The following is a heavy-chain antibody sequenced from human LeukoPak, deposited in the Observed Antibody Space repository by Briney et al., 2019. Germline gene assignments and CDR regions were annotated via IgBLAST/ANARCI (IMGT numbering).Heavy chain of an antibody. CDR1: GYTFTSYD. Sequence: GASVKVSCKASGYTFTSYDINWVRQATGQGLEWRGWMNPNSGNAGYAQKFQGRVTMTRNTSISTAYMELSSLRSEDTAVYYCARAVRVTIFGVVIIRYFDYWGQGTLVTVSS. J-gene: IGHJ4*02. CDR2: MNPNSGNA. V-gene: IGHV1-8*01. D-gene: IGHD3-3*01. CDR3: ARAVRVTIFGVVIIRYFDY.